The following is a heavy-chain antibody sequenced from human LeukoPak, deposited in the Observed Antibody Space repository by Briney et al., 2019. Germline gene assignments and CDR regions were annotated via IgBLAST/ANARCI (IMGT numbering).Heavy chain of an antibody. CDR2: ISGSGGST. D-gene: IGHD4-23*01. Sequence: GSLRLSCAASGFTFSSYAMSWVRQAPGKGLEWVSAISGSGGSTYYADSVKGRFTISRDNSKNTLYLQMNSLRAEDTAVYYCARGDYGGNPPDYWGQGTLVTVSS. CDR1: GFTFSSYA. J-gene: IGHJ4*02. CDR3: ARGDYGGNPPDY. V-gene: IGHV3-23*01.